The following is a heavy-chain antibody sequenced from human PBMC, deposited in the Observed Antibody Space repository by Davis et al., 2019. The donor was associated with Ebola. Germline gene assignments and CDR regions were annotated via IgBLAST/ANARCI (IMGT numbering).Heavy chain of an antibody. Sequence: GESLKISCVASGFTFRSHWMHWVRQAPGKGLVWVSRINNDGSRTKYADSVKGRLTISRDNAKNTLYLQMNSLRAEDTAVYYCARDQKGITIFGVVSRYYYYGMDVWGQGTTVTVSS. CDR1: GFTFRSHW. J-gene: IGHJ6*02. V-gene: IGHV3-74*01. CDR3: ARDQKGITIFGVVSRYYYYGMDV. CDR2: INNDGSRT. D-gene: IGHD3-3*01.